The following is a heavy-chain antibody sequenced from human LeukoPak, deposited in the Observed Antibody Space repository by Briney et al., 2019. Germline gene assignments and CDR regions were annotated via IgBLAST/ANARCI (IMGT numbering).Heavy chain of an antibody. CDR2: IIPSGHTT. V-gene: IGHV3-23*01. D-gene: IGHD1-26*01. CDR1: GFTFSSHG. CDR3: ASGGGSYYYFDY. J-gene: IGHJ4*02. Sequence: PGGSLRLSCAASGFTFSSHGMNWVRQAPGRWLEWVSGIIPSGHTTYYADSVRGRFTISRDNSRNTLYLQMNSLRAEDTAVYYCASGGGSYYYFDYWGQGTLVTVSS.